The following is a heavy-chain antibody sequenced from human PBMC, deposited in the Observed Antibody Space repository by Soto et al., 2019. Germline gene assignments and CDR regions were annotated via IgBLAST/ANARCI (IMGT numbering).Heavy chain of an antibody. D-gene: IGHD2-15*01. V-gene: IGHV4-59*01. CDR2: IYYSGRT. CDR3: ARDRLPPGMGV. CDR1: GGSLSSYY. J-gene: IGHJ6*02. Sequence: QVQLQESGPGLVKPSETLSLTCTVSGGSLSSYYWSWIRQPPGKGLEWIGYIYYSGRTNYNPSLKSRVPRSVDTSKNQFSLKLSSVISADTAVDYCARDRLPPGMGVWGQGTTVTVSS.